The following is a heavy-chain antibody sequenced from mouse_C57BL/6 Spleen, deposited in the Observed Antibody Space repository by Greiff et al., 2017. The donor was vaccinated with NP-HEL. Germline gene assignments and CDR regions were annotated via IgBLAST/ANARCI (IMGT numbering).Heavy chain of an antibody. CDR2: IRSKSNNYAT. J-gene: IGHJ4*01. CDR1: GFSFNTYA. D-gene: IGHD2-1*01. Sequence: EVQRVESGGGLVQPKGSLKLSCAASGFSFNTYAMNWVRQAPGKGLEWVARIRSKSNNYATYYADSVKDRFTISRDDSESMLYLQMNNLKTEDTAMYYCVRQGIYSGAMDYWGQGTSVTVSS. V-gene: IGHV10-1*01. CDR3: VRQGIYSGAMDY.